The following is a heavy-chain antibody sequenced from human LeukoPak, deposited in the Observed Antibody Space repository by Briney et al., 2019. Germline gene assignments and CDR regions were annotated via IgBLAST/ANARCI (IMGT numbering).Heavy chain of an antibody. CDR3: AFSSMAARPFDY. D-gene: IGHD6-6*01. J-gene: IGHJ4*02. CDR1: GYTFTSYD. Sequence: GASVKVSCKASGYTFTSYDINWVRQATGQGLEWMGWMNPNSGNTGYAQKFQGRVTITRNTSISAAYMELSSLRSEDTAVYYCAFSSMAARPFDYWGQGTLVTVSS. V-gene: IGHV1-8*03. CDR2: MNPNSGNT.